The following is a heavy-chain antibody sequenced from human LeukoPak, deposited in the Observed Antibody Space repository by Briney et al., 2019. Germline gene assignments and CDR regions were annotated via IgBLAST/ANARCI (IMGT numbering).Heavy chain of an antibody. CDR1: RFTFNSYA. CDR3: ARNENSGWGYFDY. Sequence: GGSLRLSCAASRFTFNSYAMSWVRRAPGKGLEWVSVIGGSNGITFYVGSVKGRFTISRDNSKDTLYLQINSLRAEDTAVYYCARNENSGWGYFDYWGQGTLVTVSS. J-gene: IGHJ4*02. D-gene: IGHD5-12*01. V-gene: IGHV3-23*01. CDR2: IGGSNGIT.